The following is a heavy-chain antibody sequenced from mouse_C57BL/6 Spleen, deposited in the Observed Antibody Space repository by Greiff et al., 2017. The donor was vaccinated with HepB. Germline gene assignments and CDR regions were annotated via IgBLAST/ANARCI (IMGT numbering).Heavy chain of an antibody. V-gene: IGHV10-3*01. Sequence: EVQLMESGGGLVQPKGSLKLSCAASGFTFNTYAMHWVRQAPGKGLEWVARIRSKSSNYASYYADSVKDRFTISRDDSQSMLYLQMNNLKTEDTAMYYCVRDDYDGNNNRDYYAMDYWGQGTSVTVSS. J-gene: IGHJ4*01. CDR1: GFTFNTYA. CDR3: VRDDYDGNNNRDYYAMDY. CDR2: IRSKSSNYAS. D-gene: IGHD2-4*01.